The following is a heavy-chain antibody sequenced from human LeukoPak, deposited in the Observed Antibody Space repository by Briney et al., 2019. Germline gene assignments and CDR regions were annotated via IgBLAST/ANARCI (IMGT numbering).Heavy chain of an antibody. CDR2: IYSGGST. Sequence: PGGSLRLSCAASGFSVSSNYMNWVRQAPGKGLEWVSVIYSGGSTFYADSVKGRFTVSRDTSKNMLYLQMSSLRAEDTAVYYCARDPDVGMAGGWGQGTLVTVSS. CDR3: ARDPDVGMAGG. D-gene: IGHD6-19*01. V-gene: IGHV3-53*01. CDR1: GFSVSSNY. J-gene: IGHJ4*02.